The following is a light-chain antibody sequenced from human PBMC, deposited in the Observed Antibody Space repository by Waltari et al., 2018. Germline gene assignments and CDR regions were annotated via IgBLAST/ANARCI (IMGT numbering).Light chain of an antibody. CDR1: SGSLSTTSY. CDR3: SLYMGSGIWV. CDR2: KGN. J-gene: IGLJ3*02. V-gene: IGLV8-61*01. Sequence: QTVVTQEPSLSVSPGGTVTPTCTLSSGSLSTTSYATWYQQTPGQAPRTLVYKGNSRSSGVPDRFSGSILGNKAALTITGAHADDECDYYCSLYMGSGIWVFGGGTKLTVL.